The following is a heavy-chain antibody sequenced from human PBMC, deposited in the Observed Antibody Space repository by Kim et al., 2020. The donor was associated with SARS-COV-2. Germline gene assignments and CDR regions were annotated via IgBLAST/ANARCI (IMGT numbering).Heavy chain of an antibody. D-gene: IGHD2-2*01. V-gene: IGHV3-74*01. J-gene: IGHJ3*02. CDR3: ARDYTLRHIVVVPAAITYRDPADAFDI. CDR1: GFTFSSYW. Sequence: GGSLRLSCAASGFTFSSYWMHWVRQAPGKGLVWVSRINSDGSSTSYADSVKGRFTISRDNAKNTLYLQMNSLRAEDTAVYYCARDYTLRHIVVVPAAITYRDPADAFDIWGQGTMVTVSS. CDR2: INSDGSST.